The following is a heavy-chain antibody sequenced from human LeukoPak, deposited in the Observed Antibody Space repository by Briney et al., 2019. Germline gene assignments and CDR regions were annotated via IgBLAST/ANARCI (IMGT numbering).Heavy chain of an antibody. CDR3: ARGGSGSYYDILTGYYNVGGGIGYYYYYMDV. CDR1: GFTFSSYW. J-gene: IGHJ6*03. V-gene: IGHV3-7*01. D-gene: IGHD3-9*01. CDR2: IKQDGSEK. Sequence: GGSLRLSCAASGFTFSSYWMSWVRQAPGKGLEWVANIKQDGSEKYYVDSVKGRFTISRDNAKNSLYLQMNSLRAEDTAVYYCARGGSGSYYDILTGYYNVGGGIGYYYYYMDVWGKGTTVTVSS.